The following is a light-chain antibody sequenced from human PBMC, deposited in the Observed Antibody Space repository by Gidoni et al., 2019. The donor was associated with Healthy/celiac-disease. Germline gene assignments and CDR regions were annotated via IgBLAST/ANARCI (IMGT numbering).Light chain of an antibody. CDR3: QQYNNWPPWT. CDR2: GAS. Sequence: EIGMRKTQATLSVSPGERATLSCRASQSVSSNLAWYQQKPGQAPRLLIYGASTRATGIPARFSGSGSGTEFTLTISSLQSEDFAVYYCQQYNNWPPWTFGQGTKVEIK. J-gene: IGKJ1*01. CDR1: QSVSSN. V-gene: IGKV3-15*01.